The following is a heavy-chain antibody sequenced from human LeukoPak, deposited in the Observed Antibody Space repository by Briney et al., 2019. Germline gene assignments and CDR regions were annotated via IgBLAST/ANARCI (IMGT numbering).Heavy chain of an antibody. CDR1: GGSISSYY. Sequence: SETLSLTCTVSGGSISSYYWSWTRQPPGKGLEWIGYIYYSGSTNYNPSLKSRVTISVDTSKNQFSLKLSSVTAADTAVYYCARSSRDPFDYWGQGTLVTVSS. D-gene: IGHD5-24*01. V-gene: IGHV4-59*01. CDR3: ARSSRDPFDY. CDR2: IYYSGST. J-gene: IGHJ4*02.